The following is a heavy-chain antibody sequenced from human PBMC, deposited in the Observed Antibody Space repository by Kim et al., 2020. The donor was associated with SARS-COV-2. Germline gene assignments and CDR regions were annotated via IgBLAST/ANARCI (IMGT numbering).Heavy chain of an antibody. J-gene: IGHJ4*02. CDR2: INGGNGNR. CDR3: ARVLYTYGAGYDN. Sequence: ASVKVSCEASGYSFTGYAIHWVRQAPGQGLEWMGWINGGNGNRRYSQKLEGRVTLTRDTSASTAYMELVSLRAEDTAVYFCARVLYTYGAGYDNWGQGTLVTVSS. D-gene: IGHD2-8*01. CDR1: GYSFTGYA. V-gene: IGHV1-3*01.